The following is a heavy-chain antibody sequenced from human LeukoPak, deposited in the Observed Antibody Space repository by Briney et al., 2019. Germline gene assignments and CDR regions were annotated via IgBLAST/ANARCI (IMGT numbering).Heavy chain of an antibody. D-gene: IGHD3-3*01. J-gene: IGHJ4*02. CDR1: GYTFTSYD. CDR3: ARGKGGGQIFGVALGY. V-gene: IGHV1-8*01. Sequence: ASVKVSCKASGYTFTSYDINWVRQATGQGLEWMGWMNPNSGNTGYAQKFQGRVTMTRSTSISTAYMELSSLRSEDTAVYYCARGKGGGQIFGVALGYWGQGTLVTVSS. CDR2: MNPNSGNT.